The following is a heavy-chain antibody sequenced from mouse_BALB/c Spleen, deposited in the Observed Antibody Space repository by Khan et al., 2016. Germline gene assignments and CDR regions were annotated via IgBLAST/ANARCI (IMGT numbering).Heavy chain of an antibody. Sequence: EVELVESGGDLVKPGGSLKLSCAASEFTFSSYGMSWVRQTPDKRLEWVATISSGGSYTYYTDSVKRRVTISRDNAKNTLYLQMSSLKSEDTAMYYCASHEPGYSAMDYWGQGTSVTVSS. CDR2: ISSGGSYT. V-gene: IGHV5-6*01. CDR1: EFTFSSYG. CDR3: ASHEPGYSAMDY. J-gene: IGHJ4*01.